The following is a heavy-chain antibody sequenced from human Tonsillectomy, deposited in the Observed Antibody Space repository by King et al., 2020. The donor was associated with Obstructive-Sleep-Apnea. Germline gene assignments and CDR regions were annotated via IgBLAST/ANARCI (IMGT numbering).Heavy chain of an antibody. D-gene: IGHD2-15*01. CDR3: ASKPDIVVVVAAEYYFDY. J-gene: IGHJ4*02. Sequence: LQLQESGPGLVKPSETLSLTCTVSGDSISSSRYYWGWIRQPPGKGLEWIGNIYYSGSTSYNPSLKSRVTISVYTSKNQFSLKRSSVTAADSAVYYCASKPDIVVVVAAEYYFDYWGQGTLVTVSS. CDR1: GDSISSSRYY. V-gene: IGHV4-39*07. CDR2: IYYSGST.